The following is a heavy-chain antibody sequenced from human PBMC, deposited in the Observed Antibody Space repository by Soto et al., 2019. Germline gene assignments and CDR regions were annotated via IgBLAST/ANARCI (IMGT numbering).Heavy chain of an antibody. CDR2: IYYSGST. CDR3: GRHHDS. J-gene: IGHJ4*02. Sequence: SQTLCLPCSVSGGSISSYYWSWIRQHPGKGLEWIGYIYYSGSTNYNPSLKSRVTISVDTSKNQFSLKLSSVTAADTAVYYCGRHHDSWGQGTLVTVSS. CDR1: GGSISSYY. V-gene: IGHV4-59*08.